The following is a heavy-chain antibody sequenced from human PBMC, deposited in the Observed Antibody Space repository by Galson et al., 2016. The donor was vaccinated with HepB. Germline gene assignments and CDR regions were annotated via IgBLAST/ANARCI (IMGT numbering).Heavy chain of an antibody. Sequence: SLRLSCAVSGFTFSNYDMHWVRQAPGKGLEWVSSISGRGDSTYDADSVKGRFTISRDNSKKMLHLQMKSLRAEDTAVYYCAKAMTTMIRGIATFYFHYWGQGATGIVSS. D-gene: IGHD4-17*01. V-gene: IGHV3-23*01. CDR3: AKAMTTMIRGIATFYFHY. CDR1: GFTFSNYD. CDR2: ISGRGDST. J-gene: IGHJ4*03.